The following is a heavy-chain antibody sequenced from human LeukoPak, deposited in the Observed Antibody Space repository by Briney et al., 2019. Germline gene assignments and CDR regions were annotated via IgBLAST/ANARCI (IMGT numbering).Heavy chain of an antibody. CDR1: GFTFSSYT. CDR3: ARGPSARFFGVAKGAFDI. V-gene: IGHV3-30*04. CDR2: ISYDGSNK. Sequence: PGRSLRLSCAALGFTFSSYTMHWVRQAPGKGLEWVAVISYDGSNKYYADSVKGRFTLSRDTSKNTLYLQMNSLRAEDTAVYYCARGPSARFFGVAKGAFDIWGQGTMVTVSS. D-gene: IGHD3-3*01. J-gene: IGHJ3*02.